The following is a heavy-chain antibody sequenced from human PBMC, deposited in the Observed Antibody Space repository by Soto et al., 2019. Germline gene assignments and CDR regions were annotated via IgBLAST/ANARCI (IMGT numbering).Heavy chain of an antibody. V-gene: IGHV3-73*01. Sequence: SLRLSCAASGFGFSCSAMHWVRQASGKGLEWVGRIRSKANSYATAYAASVKGRFTISRDDSKNTAYLQMNSLKTEDTAVYYCTRLESSGWYNWFDPWGQGTLVTVSS. CDR3: TRLESSGWYNWFDP. CDR1: GFGFSCSA. J-gene: IGHJ5*02. D-gene: IGHD6-19*01. CDR2: IRSKANSYAT.